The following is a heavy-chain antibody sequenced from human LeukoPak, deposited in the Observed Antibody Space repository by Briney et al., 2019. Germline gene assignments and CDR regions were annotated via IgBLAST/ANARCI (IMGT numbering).Heavy chain of an antibody. J-gene: IGHJ4*02. CDR2: IYYSGST. Sequence: SETLSLTCTVSGGSISSYYWSWIRQPPGKGLEWIGYIYYSGSTNYNPSLKSRVTISVDTSKNQFSLKLSSVTAADTAVYYCARRWFGAALDYWGQGTLVTVTS. D-gene: IGHD3-10*01. CDR3: ARRWFGAALDY. CDR1: GGSISSYY. V-gene: IGHV4-59*08.